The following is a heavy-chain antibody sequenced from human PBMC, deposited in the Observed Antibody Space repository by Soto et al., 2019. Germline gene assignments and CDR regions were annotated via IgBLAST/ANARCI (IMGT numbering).Heavy chain of an antibody. CDR3: ATYPRPYNWIDL. Sequence: QVRLEQSGAEVKKPGYSVRVSCQASGGALTSYPIHWVRQAPGQGLEWMGVIDPMFDTSNLAEKFKARVTFPADASTKTVYMDLTSLRSDDTAVYFCATYPRPYNWIDLCGQGTLLTVSS. D-gene: IGHD1-1*01. CDR2: IDPMFDTS. CDR1: GGALTSYP. J-gene: IGHJ5*02. V-gene: IGHV1-69*01.